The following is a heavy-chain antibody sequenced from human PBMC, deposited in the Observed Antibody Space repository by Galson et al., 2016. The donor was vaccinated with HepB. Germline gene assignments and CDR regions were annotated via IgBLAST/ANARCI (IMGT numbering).Heavy chain of an antibody. CDR1: GFTFSIYS. Sequence: SLRLSCAASGFTFSIYSMNWVRQAPGKGLEWVSSISSGSVYIDHADSVKGRFTVSRVNAKNSLYLQMNSLRAEDTAVYYCVREWRGYSYGYDYWGQGTLVTVSS. V-gene: IGHV3-21*01. J-gene: IGHJ4*02. CDR2: ISSGSVYI. CDR3: VREWRGYSYGYDY. D-gene: IGHD5-18*01.